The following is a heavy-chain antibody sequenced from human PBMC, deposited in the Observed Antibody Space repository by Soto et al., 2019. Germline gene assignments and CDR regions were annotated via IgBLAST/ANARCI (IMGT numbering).Heavy chain of an antibody. CDR2: ISAYNGNT. D-gene: IGHD3-10*01. CDR3: ARRKLPPPLWLGEFDY. CDR1: GYTFTSYG. J-gene: IGHJ4*02. V-gene: IGHV1-18*01. Sequence: QVQLVQSGAEVKKPGASVKVSCKASGYTFTSYGISWVRQAPGQGREWMGWISAYNGNTHYAQKLQGRVTMTTDTSTSTAYMELRSLRSDDTAVYYCARRKLPPPLWLGEFDYWGQGTLVTVSS.